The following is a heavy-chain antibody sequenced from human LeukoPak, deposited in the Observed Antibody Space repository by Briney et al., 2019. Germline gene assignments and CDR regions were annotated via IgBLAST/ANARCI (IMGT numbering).Heavy chain of an antibody. V-gene: IGHV3-7*01. CDR2: IKQDGSGK. CDR3: ARAQAYRYCSSTSCYSPGAFDI. CDR1: GFTFSSYC. D-gene: IGHD2-2*01. J-gene: IGHJ3*02. Sequence: GGSLRLSCAASGFTFSSYCMSWVRQAPGKGLEWVANIKQDGSGKYYVDSVKGRFTISRDNAKNTLYLQMNSLRAEDTAVYYCARAQAYRYCSSTSCYSPGAFDIWGQGTMVTVSS.